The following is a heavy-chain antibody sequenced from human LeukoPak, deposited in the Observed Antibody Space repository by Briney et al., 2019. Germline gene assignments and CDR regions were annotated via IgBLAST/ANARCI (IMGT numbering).Heavy chain of an antibody. V-gene: IGHV7-4-1*02. D-gene: IGHD5-12*01. J-gene: IGHJ4*02. CDR2: INTNTGNP. CDR1: GYTFTSYA. CDR3: ARLGRGYSGYGTFDY. Sequence: ASVKVSCTASGYTFTSYAMNWVRQAPGQGIEWVGWINTNTGNPTYAQGFTGRFVFSLDTSVSTAYLQISSLKAEDTAVYYCARLGRGYSGYGTFDYWGQGTLVTVSS.